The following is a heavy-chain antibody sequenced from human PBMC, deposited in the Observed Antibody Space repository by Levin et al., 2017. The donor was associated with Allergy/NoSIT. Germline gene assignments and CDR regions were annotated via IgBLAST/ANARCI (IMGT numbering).Heavy chain of an antibody. CDR2: ISSSGSTI. J-gene: IGHJ6*03. Sequence: GESLKISCAASGFTFSDYYMSWIRQAPGKGLEWVSYISSSGSTIYYADSVKGRFTISRDNAKNSLYLQMNSLRAEDTAVYYCARDRTHYYYYMDVWGKGTTVTVSS. CDR3: ARDRTHYYYYMDV. CDR1: GFTFSDYY. V-gene: IGHV3-11*01.